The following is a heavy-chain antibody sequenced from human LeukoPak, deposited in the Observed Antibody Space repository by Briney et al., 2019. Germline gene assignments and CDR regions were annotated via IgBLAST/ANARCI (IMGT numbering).Heavy chain of an antibody. CDR1: GFTFSSYS. CDR2: ISSSSSYI. J-gene: IGHJ4*02. V-gene: IGHV3-21*01. CDR3: ARLRLRSDYSGY. Sequence: GGSLRLSCAASGFTFSSYSMNWVRQAPGKGLEWVSSISSSSSYIYYADSVKGRFTISRDNAKNSLYLQMNSLRAEDTAVYYCARLRLRSDYSGYCGQGTLVTVSS.